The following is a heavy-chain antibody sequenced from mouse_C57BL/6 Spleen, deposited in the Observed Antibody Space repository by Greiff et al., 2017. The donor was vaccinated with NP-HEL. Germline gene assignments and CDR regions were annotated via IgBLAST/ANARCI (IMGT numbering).Heavy chain of an antibody. D-gene: IGHD2-4*01. Sequence: DVKLVESGGGLVKPGGSLKLSCAASGFTFSSYAMSWVRQTPEKRLEWVATISDGGSYTYYPDNVKGRFTISRDNAKNNLYLQMSHLKSEDTAMYYCARVGDYDGFAYWGQGTLVTVSA. V-gene: IGHV5-4*03. J-gene: IGHJ3*01. CDR1: GFTFSSYA. CDR2: ISDGGSYT. CDR3: ARVGDYDGFAY.